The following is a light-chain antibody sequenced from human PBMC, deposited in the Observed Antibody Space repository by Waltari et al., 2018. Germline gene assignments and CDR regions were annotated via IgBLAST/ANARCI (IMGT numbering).Light chain of an antibody. J-gene: IGKJ1*01. Sequence: DIVLTQSPGTVSLSPGDRATLSCRASHSVRIYLASYQQKPGQDPRLLIYHASTRATGIPDRFSASGSGTDFSLTISRLEPEDFAMYYCQQYVESPATFGQGTKVEIK. CDR2: HAS. CDR1: HSVRIY. V-gene: IGKV3-20*01. CDR3: QQYVESPAT.